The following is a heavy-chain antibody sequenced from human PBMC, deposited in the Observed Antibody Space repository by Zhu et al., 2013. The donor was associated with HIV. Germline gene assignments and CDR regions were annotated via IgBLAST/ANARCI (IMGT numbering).Heavy chain of an antibody. J-gene: IGHJ4*02. D-gene: IGHD5-12*01. CDR2: INPNSGGT. V-gene: IGHV1-2*02. Sequence: QVQLVQSGAEVKKPGASVKVSCKASGYTFIGYYIHWVRQAPGQGLEWMGWINPNSGGTNYAQKFQGRVTMTRDTSISTAYMELSRLRSDDTAVYYCARDRGGYDPFYFDYWGQGNPGHRLL. CDR1: GYTFIGYY. CDR3: ARDRGGYDPFYFDY.